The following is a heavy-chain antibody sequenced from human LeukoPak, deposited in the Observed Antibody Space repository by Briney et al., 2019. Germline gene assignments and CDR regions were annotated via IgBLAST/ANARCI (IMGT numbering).Heavy chain of an antibody. CDR3: ARDFFVGVSDY. V-gene: IGHV3-7*01. J-gene: IGHJ4*02. CDR2: IKHDGSEK. D-gene: IGHD3-10*01. CDR1: GFTFSSYW. Sequence: GGSLRLSCAASGFTFSSYWMIWVRQAPGKGLEWVADIKHDGSEKYYVDSVKGRFTISRDNAKNSLYLQMNSLRAEDTAVYYCARDFFVGVSDYWGQGTLVTVSS.